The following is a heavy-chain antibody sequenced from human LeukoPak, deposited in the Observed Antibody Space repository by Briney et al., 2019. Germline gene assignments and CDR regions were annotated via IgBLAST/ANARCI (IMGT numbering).Heavy chain of an antibody. CDR2: IIPIFGTA. V-gene: IGHV1-69*13. J-gene: IGHJ4*02. D-gene: IGHD6-19*01. CDR3: ARVGYSSGWSWVALDY. Sequence: SVKVSCKASGGTFSSYAISWVRQAPGQGFEWMGGIIPIFGTANYAQKFQGRVTITADESTSTAYMELSSLRSEDTAVYYCARVGYSSGWSWVALDYWGQGTLVTVSS. CDR1: GGTFSSYA.